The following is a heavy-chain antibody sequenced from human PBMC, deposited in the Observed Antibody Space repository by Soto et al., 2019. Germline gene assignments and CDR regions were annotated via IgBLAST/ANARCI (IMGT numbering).Heavy chain of an antibody. V-gene: IGHV3-48*03. CDR1: GFVFKNYE. CDR3: ARDIDNRDYYYGLDV. Sequence: GGSLRLSCVASGFVFKNYEMNWVRQAPGKGLEWISYISNSGNTIYVADSMRGRFTISRDNAKNSLFLQMNSLRADDTAVYYCARDIDNRDYYYGLDVWGQGTTVAVSS. D-gene: IGHD1-20*01. J-gene: IGHJ6*02. CDR2: ISNSGNTI.